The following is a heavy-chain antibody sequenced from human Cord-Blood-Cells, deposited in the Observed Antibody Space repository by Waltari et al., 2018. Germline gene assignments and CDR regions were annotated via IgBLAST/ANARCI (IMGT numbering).Heavy chain of an antibody. CDR2: MKPNSGNT. CDR3: ARGSRGSSGYLFDP. Sequence: QVQLVQSGAEVKKPGASVKVSCKASGYTFTSYDINWVRQATGQGLGWMGWMKPNSGNTGYAQKCQGRVTMTRNTSISTAYMELSSLRSEDTAVYYCARGSRGSSGYLFDPWGQGTLVTVSS. D-gene: IGHD3-22*01. V-gene: IGHV1-8*01. CDR1: GYTFTSYD. J-gene: IGHJ5*02.